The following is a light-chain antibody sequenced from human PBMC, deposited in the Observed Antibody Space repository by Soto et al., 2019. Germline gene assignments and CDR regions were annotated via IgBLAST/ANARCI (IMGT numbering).Light chain of an antibody. CDR3: KHYNTWPG. J-gene: IGKJ2*01. CDR2: GAS. CDR1: QNIRTN. Sequence: EIVMTQSPATLSVSPGERATLSCRASQNIRTNLAWYQQKPGQAPRLLIYGASTRATGIPVRFSGSGSGTEFTLTINRLQSEDFAVYYCKHYNTWPGFGQGTKLEIK. V-gene: IGKV3-15*01.